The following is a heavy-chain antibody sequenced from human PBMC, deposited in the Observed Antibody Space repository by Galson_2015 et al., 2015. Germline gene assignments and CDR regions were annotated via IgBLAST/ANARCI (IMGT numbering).Heavy chain of an antibody. Sequence: QSGAEVKKPGESLQISCTGSGYSFTTYWIGWVRQMPGKGLEWMGIIYPEDSDTRYSPSFQGQVTMSADKSLNTAYLQWGSLKASDTAMYYCARLRYGSAGLTWRFFDYWGQGTLVTVSS. J-gene: IGHJ4*02. CDR2: IYPEDSDT. CDR1: GYSFTTYW. CDR3: ARLRYGSAGLTWRFFDY. D-gene: IGHD3-10*01. V-gene: IGHV5-51*01.